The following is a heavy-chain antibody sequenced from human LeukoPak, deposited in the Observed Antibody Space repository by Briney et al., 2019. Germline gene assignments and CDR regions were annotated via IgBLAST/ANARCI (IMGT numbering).Heavy chain of an antibody. J-gene: IGHJ5*02. D-gene: IGHD3-9*01. CDR3: ARLNILTGYYFDP. V-gene: IGHV3-53*01. CDR1: GFTVSSNY. Sequence: GGSLRLSCAASGFTVSSNYMSWVRQAPGKGLEWASIIYSGGSTYYADPVKGRFTISRDNSKNTLYLQMNSLRAEDTAVYYCARLNILTGYYFDPWGQGTLVTVSS. CDR2: IYSGGST.